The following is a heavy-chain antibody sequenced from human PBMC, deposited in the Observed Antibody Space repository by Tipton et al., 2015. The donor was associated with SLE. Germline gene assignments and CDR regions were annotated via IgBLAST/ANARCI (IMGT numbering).Heavy chain of an antibody. CDR2: IYYSGNT. D-gene: IGHD3-10*01. CDR3: ASGFGELLTPQY. CDR1: GGSISISSHF. V-gene: IGHV4-39*01. J-gene: IGHJ4*02. Sequence: TLSLTCTVSGGSISISSHFWGWIRQPPEKGLEWIGSIYYSGNTYYNPSLKSRVSVSIDSSKNQFSLRLSSVTAADTAVYYCASGFGELLTPQYWGQGALVTVSS.